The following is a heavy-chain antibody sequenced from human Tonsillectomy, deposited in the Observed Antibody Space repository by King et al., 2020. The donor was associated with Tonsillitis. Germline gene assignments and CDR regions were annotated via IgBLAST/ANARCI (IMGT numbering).Heavy chain of an antibody. CDR3: ARGDPLPPIFGAGMFDY. V-gene: IGHV4-31*03. J-gene: IGHJ4*02. CDR1: GGSISSGGYY. Sequence: QLQESGPGLVKPSQTLSLTCTVSGGSISSGGYYWSWIRQHPGKGLEWIGYIYYSGSTYYNPSLKSRVTISVDTSKNQFSLKLSSVPAADTAVYYCARGDPLPPIFGAGMFDYWGQGTLVTVSS. CDR2: IYYSGST. D-gene: IGHD3-3*01.